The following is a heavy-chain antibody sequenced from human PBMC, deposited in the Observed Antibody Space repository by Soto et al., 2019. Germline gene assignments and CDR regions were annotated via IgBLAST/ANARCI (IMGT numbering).Heavy chain of an antibody. D-gene: IGHD3-10*01. CDR3: ARDNWITMVRGVIITGIPFDP. Sequence: EVQLVESGGGLVKPGGSLRLSCAASRFTFSSYSMNWVRQAPGKGLEWVSSISSSSSYIYYADSVKGRFTISRDNAKNSLYLQMNSLRAEDTAVYYCARDNWITMVRGVIITGIPFDPRGQGTLVTVSS. CDR2: ISSSSSYI. CDR1: RFTFSSYS. J-gene: IGHJ5*02. V-gene: IGHV3-21*01.